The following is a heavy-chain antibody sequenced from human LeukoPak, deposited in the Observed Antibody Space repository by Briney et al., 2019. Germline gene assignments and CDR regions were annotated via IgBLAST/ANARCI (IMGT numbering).Heavy chain of an antibody. J-gene: IGHJ4*02. V-gene: IGHV4-59*08. CDR3: ARQIPYGGNAYYFDY. CDR2: IYYSGST. D-gene: IGHD4-23*01. Sequence: PSETLSLTCTVSGGSISSYYWSWIRQPPGKGLEWIGYIYYSGSTNYNPSLKSRVTISVDTSKNQFSLKLSSVTAADTAVYYCARQIPYGGNAYYFDYGGQGTLVTVSS. CDR1: GGSISSYY.